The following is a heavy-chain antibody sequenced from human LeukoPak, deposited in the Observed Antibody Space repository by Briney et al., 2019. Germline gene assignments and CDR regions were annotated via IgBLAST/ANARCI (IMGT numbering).Heavy chain of an antibody. J-gene: IGHJ6*03. CDR3: ASSYCSSTSCYLWWYYMDV. V-gene: IGHV1-2*02. D-gene: IGHD2-2*01. CDR2: INPNSGGT. Sequence: DSVKVSCKASGYTFTGYYMHWVRQAPGQGLEWMGWINPNSGGTNYAQKFQGRVTMTRDTSISTAYMELSRLRSDDTAVYYCASSYCSSTSCYLWWYYMDVWGKGTTVTVSS. CDR1: GYTFTGYY.